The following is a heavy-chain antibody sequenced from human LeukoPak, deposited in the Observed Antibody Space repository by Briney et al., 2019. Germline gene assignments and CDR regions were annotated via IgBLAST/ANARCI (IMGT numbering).Heavy chain of an antibody. CDR3: ARDTGYQPLTQLDY. CDR2: INAGNGNT. CDR1: GYTFTTYT. V-gene: IGHV1-3*01. J-gene: IGHJ4*02. Sequence: GASVKVSCKASGYTFTTYTMHWVRQAPGQRLEWMGWINAGNGNTKYSQKLQGRVTITRDTSASTAYMELSSLRAEDTAVYYCARDTGYQPLTQLDYWGQGTLVTVSS. D-gene: IGHD2-2*01.